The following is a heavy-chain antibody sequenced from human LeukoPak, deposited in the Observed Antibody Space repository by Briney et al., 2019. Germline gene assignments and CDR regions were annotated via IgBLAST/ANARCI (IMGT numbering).Heavy chain of an antibody. CDR2: INHSGST. J-gene: IGHJ4*02. V-gene: IGHV4-34*01. D-gene: IGHD3-3*01. CDR1: SGSFSGYY. CDR3: ARGPRYDFWSGYSPYYFDY. Sequence: SGTLSLTCAVYSGSFSGYYWSWIRQPPGKGLEWIGEINHSGSTNYNPSLKSRVTISVDTSKNQFSLKLSSVTAADTAVYYCARGPRYDFWSGYSPYYFDYWGQGTLVTVSS.